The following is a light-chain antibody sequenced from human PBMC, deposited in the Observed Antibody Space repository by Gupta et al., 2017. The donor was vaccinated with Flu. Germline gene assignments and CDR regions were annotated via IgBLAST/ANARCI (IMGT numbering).Light chain of an antibody. CDR3: QQRNSTPIT. CDR1: QSISSY. CDR2: AAS. Sequence: DIHMTQSPSSLSASVGDRVTITCRASQSISSYLNWYQQKPGKAPKLLIYAASRVQSGVPSRFSGSGSGTDFTLTISRLQPEDFATYYCQQRNSTPITFGGGTKVEIK. J-gene: IGKJ4*01. V-gene: IGKV1-39*01.